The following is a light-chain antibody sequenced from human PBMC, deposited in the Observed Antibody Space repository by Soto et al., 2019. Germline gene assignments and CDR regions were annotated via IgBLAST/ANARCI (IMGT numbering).Light chain of an antibody. J-gene: IGKJ1*01. Sequence: IQMTQSPSSLSAYVGDRVTITCRASQSISIYLNWYQQKPGKAPNLLIYTTSSLESGVPSRFSGSGYGTDFTLNISSLQPEDFATYVGQQSDSRPRTFGQGTKVEI. V-gene: IGKV1-39*01. CDR2: TTS. CDR1: QSISIY. CDR3: QQSDSRPRT.